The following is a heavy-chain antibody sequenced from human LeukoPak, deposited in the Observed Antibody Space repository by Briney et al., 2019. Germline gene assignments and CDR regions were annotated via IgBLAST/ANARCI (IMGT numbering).Heavy chain of an antibody. D-gene: IGHD3-9*01. CDR3: AKADYDILTGQIFDY. V-gene: IGHV3-23*01. Sequence: PGGSLRLSCAASGFTLSSYAMSWVRQAPGKGLEWVSAISGSGGSTYYADSVKGRFTISRDNSKNTLYLQMNSLRAEDTAVYYCAKADYDILTGQIFDYWGQGTLVTVSS. CDR2: ISGSGGST. CDR1: GFTLSSYA. J-gene: IGHJ4*02.